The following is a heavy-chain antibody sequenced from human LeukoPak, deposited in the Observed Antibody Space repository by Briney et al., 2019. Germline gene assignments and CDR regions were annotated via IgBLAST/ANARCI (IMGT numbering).Heavy chain of an antibody. CDR1: GFTFDDYA. J-gene: IGHJ3*02. Sequence: GGSLRLSCAASGFTFDDYAMHWVRQAPGKGLEWVSGISWNSGSIGYADSVKGRFTISRDNAKNSLYLQMNSLRAEDMALYYCAKEGNGSGPIDIWGQGTMVTVSS. V-gene: IGHV3-9*03. D-gene: IGHD3-10*01. CDR2: ISWNSGSI. CDR3: AKEGNGSGPIDI.